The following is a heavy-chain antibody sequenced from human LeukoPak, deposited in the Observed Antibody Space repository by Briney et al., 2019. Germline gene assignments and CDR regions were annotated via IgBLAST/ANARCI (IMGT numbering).Heavy chain of an antibody. CDR1: GGSISSYY. J-gene: IGHJ5*02. D-gene: IGHD1-26*01. Sequence: SETLSLTCTVSGGSISSYYWSWIRQPAGKGLEWIGRIYSSGRTNYNPSLKSRVTIPIDTSKNQFSLRLSSVTAADTAVYYCARGLGGRYSSENWFDPWGQGTLVTVSS. V-gene: IGHV4-4*07. CDR3: ARGLGGRYSSENWFDP. CDR2: IYSSGRT.